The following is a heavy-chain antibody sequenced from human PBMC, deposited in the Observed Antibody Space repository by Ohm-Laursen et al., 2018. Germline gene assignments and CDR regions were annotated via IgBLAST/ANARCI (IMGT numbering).Heavy chain of an antibody. CDR3: AREDCGGDCYSDY. CDR1: GFTFSSYA. J-gene: IGHJ4*02. V-gene: IGHV3-23*01. Sequence: SLRLSCAAPGFTFSSYAMSWVRQAPGKGLEWVSSISGNAVRTYDADSVKGRFSISRDNSKNTLDLQMNSLRAEDTAVYYCAREDCGGDCYSDYWGQGTLVTVSS. D-gene: IGHD2-21*02. CDR2: ISGNAVRT.